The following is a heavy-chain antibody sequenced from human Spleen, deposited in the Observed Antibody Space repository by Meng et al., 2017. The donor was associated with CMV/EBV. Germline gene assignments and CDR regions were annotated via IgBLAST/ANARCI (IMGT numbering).Heavy chain of an antibody. V-gene: IGHV3-21*01. CDR2: ISSSSSYI. Sequence: GESLKISCAASGFTFSSYSMNWVRQAPGKGLEWVLSISSSSSYIYYADSVKGRFTISRDNAKNSLYLQMNSLRAEDTAVYYCARDRGYCGGDCYSEYYYYGMDVWGQGTTVTVSS. J-gene: IGHJ6*02. D-gene: IGHD2-21*01. CDR1: GFTFSSYS. CDR3: ARDRGYCGGDCYSEYYYYGMDV.